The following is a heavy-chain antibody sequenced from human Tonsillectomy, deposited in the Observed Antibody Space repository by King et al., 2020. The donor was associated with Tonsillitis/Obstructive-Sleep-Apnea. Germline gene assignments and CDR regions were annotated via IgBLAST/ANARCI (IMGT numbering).Heavy chain of an antibody. D-gene: IGHD4/OR15-4a*01. V-gene: IGHV3-15*01. Sequence: VQLVQSGGGLVKPGGSLRLSCAASGFTFSNAWMSWVRQAPGKGLEWVGRIKSKTDGGTTDYAAPVKGRFTISRDDSKNTLYLQMNSLKTEDTAVYYCTTVLRNYYYYMDVWGKGTTVTVSS. CDR1: GFTFSNAW. CDR2: IKSKTDGGTT. CDR3: TTVLRNYYYYMDV. J-gene: IGHJ6*03.